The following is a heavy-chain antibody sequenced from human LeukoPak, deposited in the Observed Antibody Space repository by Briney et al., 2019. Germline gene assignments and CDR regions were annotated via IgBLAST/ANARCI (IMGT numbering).Heavy chain of an antibody. V-gene: IGHV4-59*01. J-gene: IGHJ6*02. CDR1: GGSISSYY. Sequence: SETLSLTCTVSGGSISSYYWSWIRQPPGKGLEWIGYVYYSGSTNYNPSLKSRVTISVDTSKNQFSLKLSSVTAAGTAVYYCARVDDILTGYYNYGMDVWGQGATVTVSS. D-gene: IGHD3-9*01. CDR3: ARVDDILTGYYNYGMDV. CDR2: VYYSGST.